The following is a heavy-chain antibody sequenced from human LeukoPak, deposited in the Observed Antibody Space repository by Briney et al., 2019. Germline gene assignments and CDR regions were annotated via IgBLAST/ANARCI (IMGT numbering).Heavy chain of an antibody. V-gene: IGHV4-4*02. Sequence: PSETLSLTCAVSSGSISSSNWWSWVRQPPGKGLEWIGEIYHSGSTNYNPSLKSRVTISVDKSKNQFSLKLSSVTAADTAVYYCARDGLQSPYYYYGMDVWGQGTTVTVSS. CDR2: IYHSGST. CDR3: ARDGLQSPYYYYGMDV. J-gene: IGHJ6*02. D-gene: IGHD5-24*01. CDR1: SGSISSSNW.